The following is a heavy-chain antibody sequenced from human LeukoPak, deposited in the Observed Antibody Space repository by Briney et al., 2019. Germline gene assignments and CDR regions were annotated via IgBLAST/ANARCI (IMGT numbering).Heavy chain of an antibody. CDR3: ARSDCITSTCYYFYGMDV. D-gene: IGHD3-10*01. Sequence: SETLSLTCTVSGGSISSSSHSWGWIRQPPGKGLEWIGNIYYSGTTYYNPSLKGRVTISVDTSKNQFSLKLSSVTAADTAVYYCARSDCITSTCYYFYGMDVWGQGTTVTVSS. J-gene: IGHJ6*02. CDR2: IYYSGTT. CDR1: GGSISSSSHS. V-gene: IGHV4-39*01.